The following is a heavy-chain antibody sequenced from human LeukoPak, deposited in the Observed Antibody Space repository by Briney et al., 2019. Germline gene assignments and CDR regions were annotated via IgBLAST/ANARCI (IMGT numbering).Heavy chain of an antibody. D-gene: IGHD2-8*01. J-gene: IGHJ6*03. CDR3: ARRYGIRGSKRRGPTQYYNMDV. CDR1: VGSFSGYY. CDR2: INHSGST. Sequence: SETLSLTCAVYVGSFSGYYWIWIRRPPGKGLEWIGEINHSGSTNYNPSLKSRVTISVDTSKNQFSLELSSVTAADTAVYYRARRYGIRGSKRRGPTQYYNMDVWGKGTTVTVSS. V-gene: IGHV4-34*01.